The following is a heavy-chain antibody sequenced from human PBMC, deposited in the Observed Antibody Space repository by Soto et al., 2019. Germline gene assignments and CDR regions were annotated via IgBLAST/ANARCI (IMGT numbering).Heavy chain of an antibody. D-gene: IGHD6-19*01. J-gene: IGHJ4*02. CDR2: IYYSGRT. V-gene: IGHV4-59*01. Sequence: SETLSLTCTVSGGSISSYYWSWIRQPPGKGLEWIGYIYYSGRTNYNPSLKSRVTISVDTSKNQFSLKLSSVTAADTAVYYCARYAVAGNGGVRFDYWGQGTLVTVS. CDR1: GGSISSYY. CDR3: ARYAVAGNGGVRFDY.